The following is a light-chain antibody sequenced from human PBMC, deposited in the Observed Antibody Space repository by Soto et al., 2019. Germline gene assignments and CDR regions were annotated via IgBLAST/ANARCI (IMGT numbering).Light chain of an antibody. V-gene: IGLV2-14*01. J-gene: IGLJ1*01. CDR2: EVS. CDR3: SSYTSSTTYV. Sequence: QSVLTQPASVSGSPGQSITISCTRTSSDVGGYNYVSWYQQHPGKAPKPLIYEVSNRPSGVSNRFSDSKSGNTASLTISGLQAEDEADYYCSSYTSSTTYVFGTGTKVTVL. CDR1: SSDVGGYNY.